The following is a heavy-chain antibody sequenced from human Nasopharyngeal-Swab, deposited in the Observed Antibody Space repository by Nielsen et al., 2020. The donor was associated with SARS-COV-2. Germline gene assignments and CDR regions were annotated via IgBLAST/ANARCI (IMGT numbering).Heavy chain of an antibody. J-gene: IGHJ4*02. CDR1: GFTFSAYN. CDR2: ISRRSDTI. CDR3: ARAPDSSTYGLRY. V-gene: IGHV3-48*02. Sequence: GESLKISCAASGFTFSAYNINWVRQAPGKGLEWVSYISRRSDTIYYADSVKGRFTISRDNVKNSLYLQMNSLRDEDTAVYYCARAPDSSTYGLRYWDLGTLVTVSS. D-gene: IGHD3-10*01.